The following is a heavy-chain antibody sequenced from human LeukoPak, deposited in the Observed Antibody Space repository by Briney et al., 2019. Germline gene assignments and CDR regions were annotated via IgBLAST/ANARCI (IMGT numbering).Heavy chain of an antibody. Sequence: PSETLSLTCTVSGGSISSSSYYWGWIRQPPGRGLEWIGSIYYSGSTYYNPSLKSRVTISVDTSKNQFSLKLSSVTAADTAVYYCARHSNWFDPWGQGTLVTVSS. V-gene: IGHV4-39*01. CDR3: ARHSNWFDP. J-gene: IGHJ5*02. CDR2: IYYSGST. CDR1: GGSISSSSYY.